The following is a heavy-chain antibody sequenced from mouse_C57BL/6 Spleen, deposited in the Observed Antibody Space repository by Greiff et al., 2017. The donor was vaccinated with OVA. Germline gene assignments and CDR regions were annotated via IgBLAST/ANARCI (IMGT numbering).Heavy chain of an antibody. CDR3: ARDAMDY. J-gene: IGHJ4*01. CDR1: GFTFSDYG. V-gene: IGHV5-17*01. Sequence: EVNLVESGGGLVKPGGSLKLSCAASGFTFSDYGMHWVRQAPEKGLEWVAYISSGSSTIYYADTVKGRFTISRDNAKNTLCLQMTSLMAEDTAMYYCARDAMDYWGQGTSVTVSS. CDR2: ISSGSSTI.